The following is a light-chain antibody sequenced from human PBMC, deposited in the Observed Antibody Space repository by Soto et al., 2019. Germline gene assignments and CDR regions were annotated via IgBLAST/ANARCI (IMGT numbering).Light chain of an antibody. Sequence: GDRVTITCRASQSISSYLNWYQQKPGKAPKLLIYAASSLQSGVPSRFSGSGSGTDFTLTISSLQPEDFATYYCQQSYSTPYTFXQGTKVDIK. J-gene: IGKJ2*01. CDR3: QQSYSTPYT. CDR2: AAS. V-gene: IGKV1-39*01. CDR1: QSISSY.